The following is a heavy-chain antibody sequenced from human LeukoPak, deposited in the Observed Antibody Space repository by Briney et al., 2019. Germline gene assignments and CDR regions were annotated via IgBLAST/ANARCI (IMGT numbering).Heavy chain of an antibody. CDR2: IDPSDSYT. Sequence: GESLKISCKGSGYSFTSYWISWVRQMPGKGLDWMGRIDPSDSYTTYSPSFQGHVTISADRSISTAYLQWSSLKASDTAMYYCARLRGCSGGDCYAEYWGQGTLVSVSS. D-gene: IGHD2-21*02. CDR1: GYSFTSYW. CDR3: ARLRGCSGGDCYAEY. V-gene: IGHV5-10-1*01. J-gene: IGHJ4*02.